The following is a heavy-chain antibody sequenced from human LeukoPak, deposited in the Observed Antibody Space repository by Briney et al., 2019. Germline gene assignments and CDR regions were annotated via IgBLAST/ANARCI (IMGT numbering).Heavy chain of an antibody. CDR1: GFTLSTYY. J-gene: IGHJ5*02. CDR2: INQDGTGE. V-gene: IGHV3-7*01. CDR3: ARDRRAEDTPYNWFDP. Sequence: PGGSLRLSCAASGFTLSTYYMSWVRQAPGKGLEWVANINQDGTGEIYVDSVKGRFTISRDNTKNSLYLQMNSLKVEDTAVYYCARDRRAEDTPYNWFDPWGQGTLVTVSS. D-gene: IGHD6-25*01.